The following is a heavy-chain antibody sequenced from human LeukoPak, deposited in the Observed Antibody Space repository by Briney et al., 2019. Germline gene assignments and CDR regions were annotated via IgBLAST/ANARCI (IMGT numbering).Heavy chain of an antibody. D-gene: IGHD1-26*01. CDR2: FVREDGKT. CDR3: AAESDFNKNYYV. J-gene: IGHJ4*02. Sequence: ASVTVSCKVSGYILTEISIHWVRQAPGKGLEWMGGFVREDGKTIYAQIFQGRVTMTGDTSTDTAYMELSSLRSEDTAMYYCAAESDFNKNYYVWGQGTLITVSS. CDR1: GYILTEIS. V-gene: IGHV1-24*01.